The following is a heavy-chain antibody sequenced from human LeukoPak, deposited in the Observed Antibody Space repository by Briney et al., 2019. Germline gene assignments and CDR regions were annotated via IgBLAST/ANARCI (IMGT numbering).Heavy chain of an antibody. J-gene: IGHJ4*02. Sequence: GGSLRLSCAASGFTFSSYAMSWVRQAPGKGLERVSAISGSGGSTYYADSVKGRFTISRDNSKNTLYLQMNSLRAEDTAVYYCAKVSLRGWHHDYWGQGTLVTVSS. CDR2: ISGSGGST. CDR3: AKVSLRGWHHDY. CDR1: GFTFSSYA. D-gene: IGHD6-19*01. V-gene: IGHV3-23*01.